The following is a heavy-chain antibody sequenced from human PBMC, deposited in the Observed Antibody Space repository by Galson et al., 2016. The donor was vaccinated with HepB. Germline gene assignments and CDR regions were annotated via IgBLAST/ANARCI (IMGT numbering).Heavy chain of an antibody. D-gene: IGHD1-1*01. J-gene: IGHJ6*03. CDR2: ISGNAYGT. Sequence: SLRLSCAASGFAFSSYAMNWVRQAPGKGLEWVSGISGNAYGTYHPDSVKGRFTISRDNAKNTLYPQMNSLRAEDTAVYYCAKGTENWNQYYMDVWGKGTTFTVSS. CDR1: GFAFSSYA. CDR3: AKGTENWNQYYMDV. V-gene: IGHV3-23*01.